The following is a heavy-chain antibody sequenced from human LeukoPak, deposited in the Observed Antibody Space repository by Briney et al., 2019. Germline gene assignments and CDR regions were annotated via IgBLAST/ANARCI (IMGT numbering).Heavy chain of an antibody. J-gene: IGHJ4*02. V-gene: IGHV4-59*01. Sequence: SETLSLTCTVSGGSISSYYWSWIRQPPGKGLEWIGYIYYSGCTNYNPSLKSRVTISVDTSKNQFSLKLSSVTAADTAVYYCARASYDILTGYYLLYFDYWGQGTLVTVSS. CDR1: GGSISSYY. D-gene: IGHD3-9*01. CDR2: IYYSGCT. CDR3: ARASYDILTGYYLLYFDY.